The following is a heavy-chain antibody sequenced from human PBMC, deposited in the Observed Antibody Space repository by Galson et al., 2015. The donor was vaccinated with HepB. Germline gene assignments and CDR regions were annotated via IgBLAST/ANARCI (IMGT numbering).Heavy chain of an antibody. V-gene: IGHV1-3*01. D-gene: IGHD5-24*01. CDR3: ARDDGAFDV. CDR1: GYTFISHL. J-gene: IGHJ3*01. CDR2: INLNNGDT. Sequence: SVKVSCKASGYTFISHLIHWVRQAPGQGLEWMGWINLNNGDTQYSQRFQGRITITRDTSASTAYMELSSLRSEDTAMFYCARDDGAFDVWGQGTMVTVSS.